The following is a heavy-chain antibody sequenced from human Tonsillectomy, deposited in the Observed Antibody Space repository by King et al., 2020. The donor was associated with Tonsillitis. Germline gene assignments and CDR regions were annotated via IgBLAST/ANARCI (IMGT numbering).Heavy chain of an antibody. CDR1: GFTFNNYA. V-gene: IGHV3-23*04. Sequence: EVQLVESGGALVQPGGSLRLSCAASGFTFNNYAFSWVRQAPGKGLEWVSTIGSGSGIETYNADSVTGRFTISRDNSKDTLYLQMNSLVAEDTAVYYCAKLRQPGSYSMDVWGRGTTVTVSS. D-gene: IGHD3-16*01. J-gene: IGHJ6*04. CDR2: IGSGSGIET. CDR3: AKLRQPGSYSMDV.